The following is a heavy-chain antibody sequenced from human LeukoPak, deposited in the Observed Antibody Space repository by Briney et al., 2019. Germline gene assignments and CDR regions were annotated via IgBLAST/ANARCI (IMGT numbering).Heavy chain of an antibody. CDR2: ISGSSGNT. D-gene: IGHD6-13*01. CDR1: GFTFSKAR. CDR3: AKPARVGAVDY. J-gene: IGHJ4*02. V-gene: IGHV3-23*01. Sequence: QTGGGLRLSCVAPGFTFSKARVSWVRQGPGEGGEGVSAISGSSGNTYYADSVKGRFTISRDNSKNTLYLQMNSLRAEDTAIYYCAKPARVGAVDYWGQGTLVTVSS.